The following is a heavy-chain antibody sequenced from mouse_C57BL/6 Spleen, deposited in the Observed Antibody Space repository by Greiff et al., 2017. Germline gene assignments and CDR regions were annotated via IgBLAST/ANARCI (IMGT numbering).Heavy chain of an antibody. J-gene: IGHJ4*01. CDR2: IYPGDGDT. Sequence: QVQLQQSGPELVKPGASVKISCKASGYAFSSSWMNWVKQRPGKGLEWIGRIYPGDGDTNYNGKFKGKATLTADKSSSTAYMQLSSLTSEDSAVYFCARSGYGDDYAMDYWGQGTSVTVSS. D-gene: IGHD2-2*01. V-gene: IGHV1-82*01. CDR1: GYAFSSSW. CDR3: ARSGYGDDYAMDY.